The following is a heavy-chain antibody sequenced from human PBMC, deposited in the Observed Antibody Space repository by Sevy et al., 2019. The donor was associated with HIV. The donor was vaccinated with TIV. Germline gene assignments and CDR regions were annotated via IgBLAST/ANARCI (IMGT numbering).Heavy chain of an antibody. CDR2: INQDGSGN. V-gene: IGHV3-7*01. Sequence: GGSLRLSCAASGFTFSTYWMTWVRQAPGKGLEWVANINQDGSGNYYVDSVKGRFTISRDNAKNSLYLQMNSLRDEDTGVYYCARDRVAVAIPEGMDVWGQGTTVTVSS. D-gene: IGHD6-13*01. CDR1: GFTFSTYW. J-gene: IGHJ6*02. CDR3: ARDRVAVAIPEGMDV.